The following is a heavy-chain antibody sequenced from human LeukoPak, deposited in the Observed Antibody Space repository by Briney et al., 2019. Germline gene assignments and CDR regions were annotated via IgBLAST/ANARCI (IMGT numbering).Heavy chain of an antibody. Sequence: GGSLRLSCAASGFTFSSHGINWVSQAPGKGLEGVSYISSSGRNIDYADSVKGRFTISRDNAKNSLYLQMNSLRAEDTAVYYCAELGITMIGGVWGKGTTVTISS. CDR1: GFTFSSHG. V-gene: IGHV3-48*03. D-gene: IGHD3-10*02. J-gene: IGHJ6*04. CDR2: ISSSGRNI. CDR3: AELGITMIGGV.